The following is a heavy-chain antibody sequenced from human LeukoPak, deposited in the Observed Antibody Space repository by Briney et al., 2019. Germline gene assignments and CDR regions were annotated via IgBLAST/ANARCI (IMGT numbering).Heavy chain of an antibody. CDR1: GFPFSSYS. J-gene: IGHJ4*02. Sequence: ASLLLSCAASGFPFSSYSMNWVRQAPGKGLEWASSISSSSSYIYYADSVKGRFTISRDNAKNSLYLQMNSLRAEDTAVYYCARERREQLLPPYTRSVTYFDYWGQGTLVTVSS. CDR2: ISSSSSYI. CDR3: ARERREQLLPPYTRSVTYFDY. V-gene: IGHV3-21*04. D-gene: IGHD2-2*01.